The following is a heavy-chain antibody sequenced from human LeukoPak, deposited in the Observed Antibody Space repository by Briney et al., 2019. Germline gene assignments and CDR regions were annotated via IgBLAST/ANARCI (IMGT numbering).Heavy chain of an antibody. Sequence: PSETLSLTCTVSGGSISSYYWSWIRQPPGKGLEWIGYIYYSGSTNYNPSLKSRVTISVDTSKNQFSLKLSSVTAAGTAVYYCAHSRAGAFDIWGQGAMVTVSS. CDR2: IYYSGST. D-gene: IGHD2-15*01. J-gene: IGHJ3*02. V-gene: IGHV4-59*01. CDR1: GGSISSYY. CDR3: AHSRAGAFDI.